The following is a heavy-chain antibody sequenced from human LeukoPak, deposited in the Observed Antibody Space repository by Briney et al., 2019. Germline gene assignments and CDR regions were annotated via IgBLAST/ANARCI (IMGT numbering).Heavy chain of an antibody. CDR3: AREVGLKVTGTTGSDY. D-gene: IGHD1-20*01. V-gene: IGHV1-2*02. CDR1: GYTFTGYY. CDR2: INPNSGGT. Sequence: GASVKVSCKASGYTFTGYYMHWVRQAPGQGLEWMGWINPNSGGTNYAQKFQGRVTMTRDTSISTAYMELSRLRSDDTAVYYCAREVGLKVTGTTGSDYWGQGTLVTVSS. J-gene: IGHJ4*02.